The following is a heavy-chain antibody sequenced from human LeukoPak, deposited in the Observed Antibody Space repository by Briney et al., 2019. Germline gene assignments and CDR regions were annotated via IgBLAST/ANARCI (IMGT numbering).Heavy chain of an antibody. Sequence: PSETLSLTCTVSGGSISSGGYYWSWIRQPPGKGLEWIGYIYHSGSTYYNPSLKSRVTISVDRSKNQFSLKLSSVTAADTAVYYCARVVMSDILTGGPFDYWGQGTLVTVSS. CDR2: IYHSGST. J-gene: IGHJ4*02. D-gene: IGHD3-9*01. V-gene: IGHV4-30-2*01. CDR3: ARVVMSDILTGGPFDY. CDR1: GGSISSGGYY.